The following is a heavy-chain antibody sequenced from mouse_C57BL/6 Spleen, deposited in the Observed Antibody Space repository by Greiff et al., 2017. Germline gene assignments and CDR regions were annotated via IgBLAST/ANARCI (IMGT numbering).Heavy chain of an antibody. Sequence: EVQLQQSGPVLVKPGASVKMSCKASGYTFTDYYMNWVKQSHGKSLEWIGGINPYNGGTSYNQKFKGKATLTVDKSSSTAYMELDSLTSEDSAVYYCAIGRESWFAYWGQGTLVTVSA. V-gene: IGHV1-19*01. D-gene: IGHD3-3*01. CDR3: AIGRESWFAY. CDR2: INPYNGGT. CDR1: GYTFTDYY. J-gene: IGHJ3*01.